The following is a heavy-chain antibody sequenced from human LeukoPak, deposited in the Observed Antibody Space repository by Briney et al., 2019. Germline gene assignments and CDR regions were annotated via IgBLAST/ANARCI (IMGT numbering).Heavy chain of an antibody. CDR3: ATELLWFGELFRDFDY. D-gene: IGHD3-10*01. V-gene: IGHV3-48*01. CDR2: ISSSSSTI. CDR1: GFTFSSYS. Sequence: PGGSLRLSCAASGFTFSSYSMNWVRQAPGKGLEWVSYISSSSSTIYYADSVKGRFTISRDNAKNSLYLQMNSLRAEDTAMYYCATELLWFGELFRDFDYWGQGTLVTVSS. J-gene: IGHJ4*02.